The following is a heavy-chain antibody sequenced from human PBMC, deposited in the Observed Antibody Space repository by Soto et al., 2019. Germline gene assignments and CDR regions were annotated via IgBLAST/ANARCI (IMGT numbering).Heavy chain of an antibody. CDR2: IIPIFGTA. CDR3: ASTSGSGRYGAPLDFDY. CDR1: GGTFSSYA. Sequence: QVQLVQSGAEVKKPGSSVKVSCRASGGTFSSYAISWVRQAPGQGLEWMGGIIPIFGTANYAQKFQGRVTITADESTSTAYMELSSLRSEDTAVYYCASTSGSGRYGAPLDFDYWGQGTLVTVSS. V-gene: IGHV1-69*01. D-gene: IGHD6-19*01. J-gene: IGHJ4*02.